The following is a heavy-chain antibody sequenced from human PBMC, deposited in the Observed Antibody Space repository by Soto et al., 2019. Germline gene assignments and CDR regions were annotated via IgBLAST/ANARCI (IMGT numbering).Heavy chain of an antibody. V-gene: IGHV1-8*01. CDR3: ARAGKLVDYWSGYGMDDAFDI. CDR1: GYTFTSYD. Sequence: GASMKISCKTSGYTFTSYDINWVRQATGQEIKKMRKMNPNSGNTGYAQKFQGRVTMTRNTSISTAYMELSSLRSEDMAVYYCARAGKLVDYWSGYGMDDAFDIWGQGTMVTVSS. CDR2: MNPNSGNT. J-gene: IGHJ3*02. D-gene: IGHD3-3*01.